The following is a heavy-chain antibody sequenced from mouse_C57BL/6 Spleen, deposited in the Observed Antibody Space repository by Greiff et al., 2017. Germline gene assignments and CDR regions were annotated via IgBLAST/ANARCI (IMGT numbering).Heavy chain of an antibody. CDR2: ISSGSSTI. V-gene: IGHV5-17*01. D-gene: IGHD2-2*01. J-gene: IGHJ3*01. CDR1: GFTFSDYG. CDR3: ARPDYGYDGGSWFAY. Sequence: EVQLVESGGGLVKPGGSLKLSCAASGFTFSDYGMHWVRQAPEKGLEWVAYISSGSSTIYYADTVKGRFTISSDNAKNTLFLQMTSLRSEDTDMYYCARPDYGYDGGSWFAYWGQGTLVTVSA.